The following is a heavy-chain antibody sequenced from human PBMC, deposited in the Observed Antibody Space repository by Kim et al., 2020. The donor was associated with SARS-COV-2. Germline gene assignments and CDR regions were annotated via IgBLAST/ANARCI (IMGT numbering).Heavy chain of an antibody. V-gene: IGHV3-21*01. CDR2: ISSSSSYI. Sequence: GGSLRLSCAASGFTFSSYSMNWVRQAPGKGLEWVSSISSSSSYIYYADSVKGRFTISRDNAKNSLYLQMNSLRAEDTAVYYCAREYYYDSSGYYYVFHYYYGMDVWGQGPTVTVSS. J-gene: IGHJ6*02. CDR3: AREYYYDSSGYYYVFHYYYGMDV. CDR1: GFTFSSYS. D-gene: IGHD3-22*01.